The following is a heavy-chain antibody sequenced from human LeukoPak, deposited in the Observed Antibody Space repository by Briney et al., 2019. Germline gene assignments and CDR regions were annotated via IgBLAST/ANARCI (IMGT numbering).Heavy chain of an antibody. CDR2: IYYSGNT. Sequence: PSETLSLTCTVSGGSISSSSYYWGWIRQPPGKGLEWIGSIYYSGNTYYNTSLKSRVTISVDTSENQFSLKLSSVTAADTAVYYCARGYSHIYYYYYYMDVWGKGTTVTVSS. J-gene: IGHJ6*03. CDR1: GGSISSSSYY. D-gene: IGHD2-21*01. CDR3: ARGYSHIYYYYYYMDV. V-gene: IGHV4-39*07.